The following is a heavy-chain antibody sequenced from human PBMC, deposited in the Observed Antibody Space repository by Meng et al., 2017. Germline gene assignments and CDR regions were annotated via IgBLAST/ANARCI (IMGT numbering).Heavy chain of an antibody. CDR2: ISANNGNT. CDR3: ARGGIAVAIDY. V-gene: IGHV1-18*01. CDR1: CYAFTSYG. J-gene: IGHJ4*02. Sequence: VPVVQSGAEVKMPGADVEVSCKASCYAFTSYGISWVRQAPGKGLEWMGWISANNGNTNYAQKLQGRVTMTTDISTRTAYMELRSLRSDDTAVYYCARGGIAVAIDYWGQGTLVTVSS. D-gene: IGHD6-19*01.